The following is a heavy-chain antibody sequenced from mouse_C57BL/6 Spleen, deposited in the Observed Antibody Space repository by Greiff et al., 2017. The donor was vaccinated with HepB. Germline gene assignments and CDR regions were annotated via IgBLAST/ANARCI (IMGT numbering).Heavy chain of an antibody. V-gene: IGHV1-26*01. CDR1: GYTFTDYY. J-gene: IGHJ3*01. D-gene: IGHD1-1*01. Sequence: EVQLQQSGPELVKPGASVKISCKASGYTFTDYYMNWVKQSHGKSLEWIGDINPNNGGTSYNQKFKGKATLPVDKSSSTAYMELSSLTSEDSAVYYCASEDGSSLFAYWGQGTLVTVSA. CDR3: ASEDGSSLFAY. CDR2: INPNNGGT.